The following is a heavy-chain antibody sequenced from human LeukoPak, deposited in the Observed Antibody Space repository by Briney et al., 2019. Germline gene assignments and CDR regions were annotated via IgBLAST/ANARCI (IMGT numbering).Heavy chain of an antibody. Sequence: SETLSLTCAVYGGSFSGYYWSWIRQPPGKGLEWIGEINHSGSTNYNPSLKSRVTISVDTSKNQFSLKLSSVTAADTAVYYCARRGNLPAAKVHWFDPWGQGTLVTVSS. CDR1: GGSFSGYY. J-gene: IGHJ5*02. D-gene: IGHD2-2*01. V-gene: IGHV4-34*01. CDR3: ARRGNLPAAKVHWFDP. CDR2: INHSGST.